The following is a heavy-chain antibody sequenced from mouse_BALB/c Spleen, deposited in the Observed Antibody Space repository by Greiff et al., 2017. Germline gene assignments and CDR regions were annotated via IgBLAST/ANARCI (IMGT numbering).Heavy chain of an antibody. D-gene: IGHD1-1*01. V-gene: IGHV5-12-2*01. Sequence: EVHLVESGGGLVQPGGSLKLSCAASGFTFSSYTMSWVRQTPEKRLEWVAYISNGGGSTYYPDTVKGRFTISRDNAKNTLYLQMSSLKSEDTAMYYCARLSNGTLDYWGQGTTLTVSS. CDR1: GFTFSSYT. CDR3: ARLSNGTLDY. J-gene: IGHJ2*01. CDR2: ISNGGGST.